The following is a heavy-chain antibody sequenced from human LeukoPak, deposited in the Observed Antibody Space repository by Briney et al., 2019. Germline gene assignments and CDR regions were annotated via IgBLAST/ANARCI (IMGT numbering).Heavy chain of an antibody. J-gene: IGHJ4*02. Sequence: SETLSLACTVSGGSFTSVTDYWAWLRQPPGKGLEWIASGDYSGGTYYNPSLESRVAISADMSKNQISLKLTSVTGADTAVYYCAGERGEEYSSGWYKTNYFYNWGQGIRVTVSS. CDR1: GGSFTSVTDY. CDR3: AGERGEEYSSGWYKTNYFYN. CDR2: GDYSGGT. D-gene: IGHD6-19*01. V-gene: IGHV4-39*07.